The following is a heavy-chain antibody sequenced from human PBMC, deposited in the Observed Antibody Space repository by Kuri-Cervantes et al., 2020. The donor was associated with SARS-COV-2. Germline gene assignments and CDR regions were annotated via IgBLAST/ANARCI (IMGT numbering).Heavy chain of an antibody. Sequence: SETLSLTCTVSGGSISSYYWSWIRQPPGKGLEWIGYIYYSGSTNCNPSLKSRVTISVDTSKNQFSLKLSSVTAADTAVYYCARDPYGSRAFDYWGQGTLVTVSS. J-gene: IGHJ4*02. CDR2: IYYSGST. V-gene: IGHV4-59*01. D-gene: IGHD3-10*01. CDR1: GGSISSYY. CDR3: ARDPYGSRAFDY.